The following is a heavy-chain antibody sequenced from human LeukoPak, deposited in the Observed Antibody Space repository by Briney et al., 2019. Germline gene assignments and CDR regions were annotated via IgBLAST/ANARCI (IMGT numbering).Heavy chain of an antibody. D-gene: IGHD3-22*01. CDR1: GFTFSSYA. Sequence: GGSLRLSCAASGFTFSSYAMSWVRQAPGKGLEWVSAISGSGGSTYYADSVKGRFTISRDNSKNTLYLQMNSLRAEDTAVYYCAKGVDYYDSSGYLPPDYWGQGTLVTVSS. CDR3: AKGVDYYDSSGYLPPDY. CDR2: ISGSGGST. J-gene: IGHJ4*02. V-gene: IGHV3-23*01.